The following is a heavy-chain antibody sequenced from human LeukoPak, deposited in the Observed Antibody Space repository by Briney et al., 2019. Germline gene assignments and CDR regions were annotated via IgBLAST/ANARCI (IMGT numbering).Heavy chain of an antibody. V-gene: IGHV3-15*01. D-gene: IGHD3-10*01. Sequence: GGSLRLSCAASGFAFKNAWMSWVRQAPGKGLEWLGLIKRKTEGATTDYSAPVKGRFTISRDDSENTLYLQMHSLRAEDTAVYYCAGRGSGSYFDYWGQGTLVTVSS. CDR1: GFAFKNAW. CDR2: IKRKTEGATT. J-gene: IGHJ4*02. CDR3: AGRGSGSYFDY.